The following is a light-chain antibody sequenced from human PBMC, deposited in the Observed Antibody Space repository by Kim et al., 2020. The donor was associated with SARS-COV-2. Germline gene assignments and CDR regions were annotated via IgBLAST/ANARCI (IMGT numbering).Light chain of an antibody. Sequence: VSPGQTASITCSGDTLGDKYAFWYQQKPGQTPVLVIYQDTKRPSGIPERFSGSNSGNTATLTISGTLPMDEADYYCQAWDSSTVVFGGGTQLTVL. CDR2: QDT. J-gene: IGLJ2*01. CDR1: TLGDKY. V-gene: IGLV3-1*01. CDR3: QAWDSSTVV.